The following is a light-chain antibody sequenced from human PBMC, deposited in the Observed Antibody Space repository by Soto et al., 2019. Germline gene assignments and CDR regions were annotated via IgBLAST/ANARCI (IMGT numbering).Light chain of an antibody. CDR3: QKYNRAPLT. CDR1: QDISNY. CDR2: AAS. V-gene: IGKV1-27*01. Sequence: DIQMTQSPSSLSASVGDTVTITCRASQDISNYLAWYQQKPGRVPKVLIYAASTLQSGVPSRFSAIGSGTYFTLIISSLQPEDVATYYCQKYNRAPLTFGGGTKVEIK. J-gene: IGKJ4*01.